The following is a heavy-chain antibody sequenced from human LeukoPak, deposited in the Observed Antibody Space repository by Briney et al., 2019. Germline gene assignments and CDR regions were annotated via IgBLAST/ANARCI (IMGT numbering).Heavy chain of an antibody. Sequence: SETLSLTCTVPGGSISSYYWSWIRQPPGKGLEWIGYIYYSGSTNYNPSLKSRVTISVDTSKNQFSLKLSSVTAADTAVYYCAGRVGATTEDYWGQGTLVTVSS. CDR3: AGRVGATTEDY. V-gene: IGHV4-59*01. CDR2: IYYSGST. J-gene: IGHJ4*02. D-gene: IGHD1-26*01. CDR1: GGSISSYY.